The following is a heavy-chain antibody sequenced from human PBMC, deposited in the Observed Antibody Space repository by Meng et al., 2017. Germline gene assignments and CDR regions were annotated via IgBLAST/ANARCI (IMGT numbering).Heavy chain of an antibody. CDR2: ISSGSSYI. V-gene: IGHV3-21*01. D-gene: IGHD3-9*01. Sequence: GGSLRLSCAASGFTFSSYCMNWVRQTPGKGLEWVSSISSGSSYIYYADSVKGRFTISRDNAKNSLYLQINSLRAEDTAVYYCARDYEILTGYYIPFDYWGQGTLVTVSS. CDR3: ARDYEILTGYYIPFDY. J-gene: IGHJ4*02. CDR1: GFTFSSYC.